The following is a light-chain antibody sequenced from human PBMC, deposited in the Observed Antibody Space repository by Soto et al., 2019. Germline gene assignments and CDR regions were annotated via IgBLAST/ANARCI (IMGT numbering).Light chain of an antibody. CDR2: GNN. V-gene: IGLV1-40*01. CDR1: STDFVSYNR. CDR3: QSYDSRLSDFV. Sequence: QSALTQPPSVSGSPGQSVTISCTGTSTDFVSYNRVSWYQQLPGTAPKLLIYGNNNRPSGVPDRFSGSKSGTSASLAITGLQAEDEADYYCQSYDSRLSDFVFGSGTKVTVL. J-gene: IGLJ1*01.